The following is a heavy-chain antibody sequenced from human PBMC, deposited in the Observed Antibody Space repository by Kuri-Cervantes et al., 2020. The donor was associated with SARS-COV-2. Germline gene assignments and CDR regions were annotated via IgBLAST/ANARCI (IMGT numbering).Heavy chain of an antibody. CDR2: IYYSGST. CDR3: ARVAAADLKYFQH. Sequence: SETLSLTCTVSGGSISSYYWSWIRQPPGKGLEWIGYIYYSGSTNYNPSLKSRVTVSVDTSKNQFSLKLSSVTAADTAVYYCARVAAADLKYFQHWGQGTLVTVSS. CDR1: GGSISSYY. V-gene: IGHV4-59*12. D-gene: IGHD6-13*01. J-gene: IGHJ1*01.